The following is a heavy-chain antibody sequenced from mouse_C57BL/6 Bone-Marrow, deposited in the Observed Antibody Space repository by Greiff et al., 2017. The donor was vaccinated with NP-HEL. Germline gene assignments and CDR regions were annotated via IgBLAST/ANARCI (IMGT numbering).Heavy chain of an antibody. D-gene: IGHD1-1*01. Sequence: EVQLVESGGGLVQPGGSLKLSCAASGFTFSDYGMAWVRQAPRKGPEWVAFISNLAYSIYYADTVTGRFTISRENAKNTLYLEMSSLRSEDTAMYYCARRIYGSSYGYFDVWGTGTTVTVSS. CDR1: GFTFSDYG. CDR2: ISNLAYSI. V-gene: IGHV5-15*01. J-gene: IGHJ1*03. CDR3: ARRIYGSSYGYFDV.